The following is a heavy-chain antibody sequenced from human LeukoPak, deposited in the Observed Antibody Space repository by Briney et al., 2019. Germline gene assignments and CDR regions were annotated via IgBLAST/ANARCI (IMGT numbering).Heavy chain of an antibody. CDR1: GFAFDDFA. J-gene: IGHJ4*02. Sequence: GGSLRLSCTTSGFAFDDFAMSWVRQPAGKGLEWVGFIRRRAYGGAAEYAASVKGRFIISRDDSKGIAYLQMNSMKTEDTAVYYCSRNGLVDFDYWGQGSRVIVSP. CDR2: IRRRAYGGAA. V-gene: IGHV3-49*04. CDR3: SRNGLVDFDY.